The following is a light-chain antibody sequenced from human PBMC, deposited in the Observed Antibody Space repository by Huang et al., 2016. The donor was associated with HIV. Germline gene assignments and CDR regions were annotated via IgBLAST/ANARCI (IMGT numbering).Light chain of an antibody. CDR1: QSLLHRNGNNY. V-gene: IGKV2-28*01. J-gene: IGKJ4*01. CDR3: MQALQTPLT. Sequence: DIVMTQSPLSLSISCRSSQSLLHRNGNNYLDWYLQKPGQSPQLLIYVASSRASGIPDRFNGSGSGTDFTLKISRVEAEDVGVYYCMQALQTPLTFGGGTKVEVK. CDR2: VAS.